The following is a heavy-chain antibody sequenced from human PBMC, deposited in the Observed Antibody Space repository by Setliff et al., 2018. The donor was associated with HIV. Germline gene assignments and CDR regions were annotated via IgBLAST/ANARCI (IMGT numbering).Heavy chain of an antibody. CDR3: ARSSRGYCSGGGCYGFDP. CDR1: GGSISSGTYY. CDR2: INHSGSS. D-gene: IGHD2-15*01. J-gene: IGHJ5*02. Sequence: SETLSLTCTVSGGSISSGTYYWSWIRQPPGKGLEWIGEINHSGSSNYNPSLKSRVTISVDTSKNQLSLNVTSVTAADTAVYYCARSSRGYCSGGGCYGFDPWGQGNLVTVSS. V-gene: IGHV4-39*07.